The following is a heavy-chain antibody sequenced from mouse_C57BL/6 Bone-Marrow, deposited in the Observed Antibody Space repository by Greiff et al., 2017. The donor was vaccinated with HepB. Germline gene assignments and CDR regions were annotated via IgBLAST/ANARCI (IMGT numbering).Heavy chain of an antibody. V-gene: IGHV3-6*01. D-gene: IGHD4-1*01. CDR1: GYSITSGYY. J-gene: IGHJ4*01. CDR3: AREMTTWGDAMDY. CDR2: ISYDGSN. Sequence: DVQLVESGPGLVKPSQSLSLTCSVTGYSITSGYYWNWIRQFPGNKLEWMGYISYDGSNNYNPSLKNRISITRDTSKNQFFLKLNSVTTEDTDTYYCAREMTTWGDAMDYWGQGTSVTVSS.